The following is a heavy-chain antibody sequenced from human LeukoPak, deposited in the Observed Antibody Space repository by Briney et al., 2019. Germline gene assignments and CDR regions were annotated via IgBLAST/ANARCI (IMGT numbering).Heavy chain of an antibody. Sequence: SVKASCKASGGTFSSYAISWVRQAPGQGLEWMGGIIPIFGTANYAQKFQGRVTITADESTSTAYMELSSLRSEDTAVYYCASAKGSGSYSCFDYWGQGTLVTVSS. CDR1: GGTFSSYA. V-gene: IGHV1-69*13. CDR2: IIPIFGTA. CDR3: ASAKGSGSYSCFDY. D-gene: IGHD3-10*01. J-gene: IGHJ4*02.